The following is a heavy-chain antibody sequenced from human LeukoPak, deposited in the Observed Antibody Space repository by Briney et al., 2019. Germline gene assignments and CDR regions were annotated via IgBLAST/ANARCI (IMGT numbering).Heavy chain of an antibody. Sequence: GGSLRLSCAASGFTFDDYGMSWVRQAPGKGLEWVSGINWNGGSTGYADSVKGRFTISRDNAKNSLYLQMNSLRAEDTAVYYCARDGFPIVATIGHFDYWGQGTLATVSS. V-gene: IGHV3-20*04. CDR2: INWNGGST. CDR3: ARDGFPIVATIGHFDY. CDR1: GFTFDDYG. J-gene: IGHJ4*02. D-gene: IGHD5-12*01.